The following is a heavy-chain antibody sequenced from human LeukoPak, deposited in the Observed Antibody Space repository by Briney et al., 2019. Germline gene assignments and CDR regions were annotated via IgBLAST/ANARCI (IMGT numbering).Heavy chain of an antibody. CDR2: INPSGGST. CDR1: GYTFTSYY. J-gene: IGHJ4*02. CDR3: ARDSRLLKTFDY. V-gene: IGHV1-46*01. D-gene: IGHD3-10*01. Sequence: ASVKVSCKASGYTFTSYYMHWARQAPGQGLEWMGIINPSGGSTSYAQKFQGRVTMTRDTSTSTVYMELSSLRSEDTAVYYCARDSRLLKTFDYWGQGTLVTVSS.